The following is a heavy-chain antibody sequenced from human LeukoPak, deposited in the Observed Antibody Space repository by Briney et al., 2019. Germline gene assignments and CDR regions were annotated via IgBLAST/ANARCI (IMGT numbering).Heavy chain of an antibody. V-gene: IGHV4-30-4*01. CDR2: IYYSGRP. CDR3: ARKVVADTAFDF. Sequence: SETLSLTCTVSGGSINSGDYYWTWIRQPPGKGLEWIGYIYYSGRPYYNPSLKSRVTISIDTSKKQFLLDLSSVTAADTAVYYCARKVVADTAFDFWGQGTLVTVSS. J-gene: IGHJ4*02. D-gene: IGHD2-15*01. CDR1: GGSINSGDYY.